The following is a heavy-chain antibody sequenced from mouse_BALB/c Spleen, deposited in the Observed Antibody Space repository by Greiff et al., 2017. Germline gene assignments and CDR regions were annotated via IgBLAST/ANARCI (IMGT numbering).Heavy chain of an antibody. CDR3: ARDGDFAD. CDR1: GFTFSSYA. J-gene: IGHJ3*01. V-gene: IGHV5-6-5*01. Sequence: EVKLVESGGGLVKPGGSLKLSCAASGFTFSSYAMSWVRQTPEKRLEWVASISSGGSTYYPDRVKGRFTISRDNARSILYLQMSSLWSADTAMYYYARDGDFADWGEGTLVTVSA. CDR2: ISSGGST. D-gene: IGHD3-3*01.